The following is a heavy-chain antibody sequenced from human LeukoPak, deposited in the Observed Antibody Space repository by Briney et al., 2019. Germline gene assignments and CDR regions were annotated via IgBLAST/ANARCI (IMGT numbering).Heavy chain of an antibody. J-gene: IGHJ6*03. CDR2: IYYSGST. V-gene: IGHV4-31*03. Sequence: SETLSLTCTVSGDSISSGGYYWIWVGQHPGKGLEWIGYIYYSGSTYYNPSLKSRISISVDTSNNQFSLELSSVTAAATARYYCARRRIDFPTYYFYMDVWGKGSTVTVTS. D-gene: IGHD3-3*01. CDR1: GDSISSGGYY. CDR3: ARRRIDFPTYYFYMDV.